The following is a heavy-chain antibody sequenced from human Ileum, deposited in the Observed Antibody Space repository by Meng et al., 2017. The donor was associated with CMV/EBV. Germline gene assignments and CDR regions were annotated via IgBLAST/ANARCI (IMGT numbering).Heavy chain of an antibody. J-gene: IGHJ3*01. Sequence: SVKVSCKASGGTLTSNSVSWVRQAPGQGLEWMGRLVPVLPMTAYAPKFRGRLTISAIQSTNTAYMELSSLTSEDTAVYFCARDSSEDPFAFWGQGTMIIVSA. CDR3: ARDSSEDPFAF. CDR1: GGTLTSNS. CDR2: LVPVLPMT. D-gene: IGHD6-13*01. V-gene: IGHV1-69*04.